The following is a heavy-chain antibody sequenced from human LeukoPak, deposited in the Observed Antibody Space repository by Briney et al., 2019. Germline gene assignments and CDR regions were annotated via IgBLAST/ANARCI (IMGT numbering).Heavy chain of an antibody. CDR2: MNPNSGNT. Sequence: ASVKVSCKASEYTFTSYDINWVRQATGQGLEWMGWMNPNSGNTGYGQSFQGRTTMTRDISIGTAYMELSNLTSEDTAIYYCTRGSSGRRDNWGQGTLVTVSA. CDR1: EYTFTSYD. CDR3: TRGSSGRRDN. J-gene: IGHJ4*02. V-gene: IGHV1-8*02. D-gene: IGHD6-19*01.